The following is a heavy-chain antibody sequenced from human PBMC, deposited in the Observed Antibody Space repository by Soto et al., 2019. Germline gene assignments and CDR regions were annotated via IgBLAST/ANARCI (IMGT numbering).Heavy chain of an antibody. CDR2: IKHDGSDE. J-gene: IGHJ3*02. Sequence: EVQLVESGGGLVQPGGSLRLSCVASGFTFSNHWMSWVRQAPGKGLEWVANIKHDGSDEYYVDSVKGRFTISGDNAKNSLYLQMNSLRAEDTAVYSCASPLCWSDAFDIRGQGTMVTVSS. CDR1: GFTFSNHW. D-gene: IGHD2-21*01. CDR3: ASPLCWSDAFDI. V-gene: IGHV3-7*01.